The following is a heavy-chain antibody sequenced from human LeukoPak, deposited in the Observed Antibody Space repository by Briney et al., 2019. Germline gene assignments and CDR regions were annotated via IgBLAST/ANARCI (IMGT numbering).Heavy chain of an antibody. CDR1: GYTFTGYY. D-gene: IGHD6-13*01. CDR3: ARDLGSSWLHGMDV. CDR2: INPNSGGT. V-gene: IGHV1-2*04. J-gene: IGHJ6*02. Sequence: ASVKVSCKASGYTFTGYYMHWVRQAPGQGLEWMGWINPNSGGTNYAQKFQGWVTMTRDTSISTAYMEPSRLRSDDTAVYYCARDLGSSWLHGMDVWGQGTTVTVSS.